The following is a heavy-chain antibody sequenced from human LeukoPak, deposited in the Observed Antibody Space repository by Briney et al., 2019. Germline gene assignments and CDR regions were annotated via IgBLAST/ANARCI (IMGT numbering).Heavy chain of an antibody. D-gene: IGHD2-21*02. V-gene: IGHV3-23*03. CDR2: IYSGGST. J-gene: IGHJ4*02. CDR3: AREVATGFSCFDY. Sequence: GGSLRLSCAASGFTFSSYAMSWVRQAPGKGLEWVSVIYSGGSTYYADSVKGRFIISRDNSKNTLYLQMNSLRAEDTAVYYCAREVATGFSCFDYWGQGTLVTVSS. CDR1: GFTFSSYA.